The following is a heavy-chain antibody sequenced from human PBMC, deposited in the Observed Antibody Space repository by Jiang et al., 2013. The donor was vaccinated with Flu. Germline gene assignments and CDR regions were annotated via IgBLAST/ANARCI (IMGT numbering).Heavy chain of an antibody. CDR1: GYSFTSYW. D-gene: IGHD2-2*01. CDR2: IYPGDSDT. Sequence: GAEVKKPGESLKISCKGSGYSFTSYWIGWVRQMPGKGLEWMGIIYPGDSDTRYSPSFQGQVTISADKSISTAYLQWSSLKASDTAMYYCARPKVGRYCSSTSCYEAWFDPWGQGTLVTVSS. J-gene: IGHJ5*02. V-gene: IGHV5-51*03. CDR3: ARPKVGRYCSSTSCYEAWFDP.